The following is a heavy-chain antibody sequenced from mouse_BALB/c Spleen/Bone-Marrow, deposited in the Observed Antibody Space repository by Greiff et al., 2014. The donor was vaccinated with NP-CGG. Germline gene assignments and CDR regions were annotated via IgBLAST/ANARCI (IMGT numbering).Heavy chain of an antibody. CDR3: AREANWNFDY. D-gene: IGHD4-1*01. Sequence: VMLVESGPELVKPGASVRISCKAAGYTFTSYYIHWVKQRPGPGLEWIGWIYPGNVNTKYNEKFKGKATLTADKSSSTAYFLLSSLTSEDSAVYFCAREANWNFDYWGQGTTLTVSS. CDR2: IYPGNVNT. V-gene: IGHV1S56*01. CDR1: GYTFTSYY. J-gene: IGHJ2*01.